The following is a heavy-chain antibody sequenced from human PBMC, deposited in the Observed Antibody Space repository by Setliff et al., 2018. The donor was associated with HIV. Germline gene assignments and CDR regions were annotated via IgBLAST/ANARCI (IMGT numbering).Heavy chain of an antibody. CDR2: IYYSGST. V-gene: IGHV4-39*01. J-gene: IGHJ4*02. Sequence: SETLSLTCTVSGGSISSNNYYWGWIRQPPGKGLEWIASIYYSGSTYYNPSLKSRITISVDTSKNQFSLRLSSVTAADTAVYYCARQGLVLVPASIDWRLPPSPIDYWGQGARVT. D-gene: IGHD2-2*01. CDR1: GGSISSNNYY. CDR3: ARQGLVLVPASIDWRLPPSPIDY.